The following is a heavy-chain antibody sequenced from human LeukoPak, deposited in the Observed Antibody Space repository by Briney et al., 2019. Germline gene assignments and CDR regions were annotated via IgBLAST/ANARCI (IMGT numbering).Heavy chain of an antibody. Sequence: SETLSLTCTVSGGSISSGSYYWSWIRQPAGKGLEWIGRICTSGSTNYNPSLKSRVTISVDKSKNQFSLKLSSVTAADTAVYYCAREGRYYYDSSGYYATPYFDYWGQGTLVTVSS. CDR1: GGSISSGSYY. J-gene: IGHJ4*02. V-gene: IGHV4-61*02. D-gene: IGHD3-22*01. CDR3: AREGRYYYDSSGYYATPYFDY. CDR2: ICTSGST.